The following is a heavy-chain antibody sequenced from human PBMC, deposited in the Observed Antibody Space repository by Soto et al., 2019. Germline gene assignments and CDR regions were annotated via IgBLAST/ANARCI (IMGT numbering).Heavy chain of an antibody. Sequence: PGGSLRLSCAASGFTFDDYALYWVRQAPGTGLEWVSGISWNSGSIGYADSVKGRFTISRDNAKNSLYLQMNSLRAEATALYYCAKDLGYCSSTSCSGGAFDIWGKGTMGTV. V-gene: IGHV3-9*01. D-gene: IGHD2-2*01. CDR1: GFTFDDYA. J-gene: IGHJ3*02. CDR3: AKDLGYCSSTSCSGGAFDI. CDR2: ISWNSGSI.